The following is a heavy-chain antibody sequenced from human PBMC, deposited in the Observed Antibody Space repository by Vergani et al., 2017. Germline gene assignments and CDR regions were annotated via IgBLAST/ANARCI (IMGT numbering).Heavy chain of an antibody. Sequence: QVQLVESGGGVVQPGGSLRLSCAASGFTFSSYGMHWVRQAPGKGLEWVAFIRYDGSNKYNADSVKGRFTISRDNSKNTLYLQMNSLRAEDTAVYYCAKDSSRIEAAGNPGYGMDVWGQGTTVTVSS. CDR1: GFTFSSYG. J-gene: IGHJ6*02. D-gene: IGHD6-13*01. CDR3: AKDSSRIEAAGNPGYGMDV. CDR2: IRYDGSNK. V-gene: IGHV3-30*02.